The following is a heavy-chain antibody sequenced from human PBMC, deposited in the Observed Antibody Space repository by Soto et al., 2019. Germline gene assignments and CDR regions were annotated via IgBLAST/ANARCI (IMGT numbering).Heavy chain of an antibody. J-gene: IGHJ5*02. V-gene: IGHV4-4*02. D-gene: IGHD3-22*01. CDR3: ARGAHSSGYYRWLDP. CDR2: IYHSGST. CDR1: GGSVTSDEDY. Sequence: SETLSLTCTVSGGSVTSDEDYWSWIRQSPGKGLEWIGEIYHSGSTNYNPSLRSRVTISVDKSKNQFSLKLSSVTAADTAVYYCARGAHSSGYYRWLDPWGQGTLVTVSS.